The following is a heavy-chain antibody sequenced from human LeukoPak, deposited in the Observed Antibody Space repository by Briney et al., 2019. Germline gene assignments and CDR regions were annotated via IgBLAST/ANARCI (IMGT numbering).Heavy chain of an antibody. CDR1: GGSISSYY. Sequence: KPSETLSLTCTVSGGSISSYYWSWIRRPPGKGLEWIGYISYSGSTNYSPSLKSRVTISVDTSKNQFSLKLSSVTAVDTAVYYCARVGDGYKPQFDYWGQGALVTVSS. CDR3: ARVGDGYKPQFDY. CDR2: ISYSGST. J-gene: IGHJ4*02. D-gene: IGHD5-24*01. V-gene: IGHV4-59*01.